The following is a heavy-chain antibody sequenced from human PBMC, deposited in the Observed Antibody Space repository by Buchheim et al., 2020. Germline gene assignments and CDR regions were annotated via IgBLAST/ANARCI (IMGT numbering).Heavy chain of an antibody. J-gene: IGHJ2*01. CDR3: ARGNPIAVAGKLNWYFDL. CDR2: INPNSGGT. Sequence: QVQLVQSGAEVKKPGASVKVSCKASGYTFTSYYMHWVRQAPGQGLEWMGWINPNSGGTNYAQKFPGRVTMTRDTSLRTAYMELSRLRSDDTAVYYCARGNPIAVAGKLNWYFDLWGRGTL. CDR1: GYTFTSYY. D-gene: IGHD6-19*01. V-gene: IGHV1-2*02.